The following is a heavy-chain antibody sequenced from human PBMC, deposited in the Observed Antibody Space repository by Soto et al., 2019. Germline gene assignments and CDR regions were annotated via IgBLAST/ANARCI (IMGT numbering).Heavy chain of an antibody. CDR3: AGGLSGDKVDQ. CDR2: IYNRGNT. D-gene: IGHD2-21*01. Sequence: QVQLQESGPGLVKPSQTLSLTCTVSGVSISDDNYYWSWIRQPPGKDLEWIGHIYNRGNTYNNPSLRSRLTLSLDTSMSQFSLNLNSVTAADTAVYYCAGGLSGDKVDQWGQGTLVTVSS. CDR1: GVSISDDNYY. J-gene: IGHJ4*02. V-gene: IGHV4-30-4*01.